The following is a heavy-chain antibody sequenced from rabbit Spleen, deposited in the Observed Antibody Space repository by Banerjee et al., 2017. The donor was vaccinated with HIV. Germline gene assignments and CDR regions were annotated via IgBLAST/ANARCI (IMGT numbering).Heavy chain of an antibody. CDR1: GFSFSSGYD. V-gene: IGHV1S45*01. Sequence: QEQLVESGGGLVTPGAYLTLTCKASGFSFSSGYDMCWVRPAPGKGLEWIGCLYTGNGKTYYASWAKGRFTISKSSSTTVTLQMTSLTAADTATYFCARDAGSYDYIDVYFNLWGPGTLVTVS. D-gene: IGHD8-1*01. CDR3: ARDAGSYDYIDVYFNL. J-gene: IGHJ4*01. CDR2: LYTGNGKT.